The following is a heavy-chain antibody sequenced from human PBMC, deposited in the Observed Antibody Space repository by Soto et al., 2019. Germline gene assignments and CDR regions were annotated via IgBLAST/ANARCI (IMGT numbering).Heavy chain of an antibody. J-gene: IGHJ4*02. CDR1: GFTYG. Sequence: QVQLVESGGGVVQPGRSLRLSCAASGFTYGMHWVRQAPGKGLEWVAVTWYDGSNKYYADSVKGRFTISRDNSKNTLYLPMNSLRAGDTAVDYCAFEGGGAIRRSDFDYWGQGTLVTVSS. V-gene: IGHV3-33*01. CDR3: AFEGGGAIRRSDFDY. D-gene: IGHD3-9*01. CDR2: TWYDGSNK.